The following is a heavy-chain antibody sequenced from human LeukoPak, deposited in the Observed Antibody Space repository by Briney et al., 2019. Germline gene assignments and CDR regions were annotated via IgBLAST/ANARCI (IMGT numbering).Heavy chain of an antibody. Sequence: ASVKVSCKASGYTFTGYYVHWVRQAPGQGLEWMGWINPNSGGTNYAQKFQGRVTMTRDTSISTAYMELSRLRSDDTAVYYCARDATMVRGASGYYYYYGMDVWGQGTTVTVSS. D-gene: IGHD3-10*01. J-gene: IGHJ6*02. V-gene: IGHV1-2*02. CDR1: GYTFTGYY. CDR3: ARDATMVRGASGYYYYYGMDV. CDR2: INPNSGGT.